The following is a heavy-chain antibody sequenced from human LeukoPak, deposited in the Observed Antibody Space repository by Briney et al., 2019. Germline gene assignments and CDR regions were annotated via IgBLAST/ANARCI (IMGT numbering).Heavy chain of an antibody. CDR1: GFTFSSYS. J-gene: IGHJ5*02. D-gene: IGHD6-13*01. Sequence: PGGSLRLSCAASGFTFSSYSMNWVRQAPGKGLEWIGYVYYSGSTNYNPSLKSRVTTSVDTSKNQFSLKLSSVTAADTAVYYCARANSSSWKQGGWFDPWGQGALVTVSS. CDR2: VYYSGST. CDR3: ARANSSSWKQGGWFDP. V-gene: IGHV4-59*01.